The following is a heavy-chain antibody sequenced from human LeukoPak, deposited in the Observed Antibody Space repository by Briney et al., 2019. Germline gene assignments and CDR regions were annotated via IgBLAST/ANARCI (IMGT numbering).Heavy chain of an antibody. D-gene: IGHD3-10*01. J-gene: IGHJ4*02. CDR3: ARDLEGYHYGSGNYPQ. CDR2: INPNSGGT. Sequence: ASVKVSCKASGYTFTGYYIHWVRHAPGQGLEWMVFINPNSGGTNYAQQFQGRVTMTRDTSISTAYMELSSLTSDDTAVYYCARDLEGYHYGSGNYPQWGQGTLVTVSS. V-gene: IGHV1-2*02. CDR1: GYTFTGYY.